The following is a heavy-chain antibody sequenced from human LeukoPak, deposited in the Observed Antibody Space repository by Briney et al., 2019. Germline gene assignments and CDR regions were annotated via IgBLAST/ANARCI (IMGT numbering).Heavy chain of an antibody. CDR2: ISSSSSYI. V-gene: IGHV3-21*01. CDR1: GFTFSSYS. J-gene: IGHJ3*02. Sequence: GGSLRLSCAASGFTFSSYSMNWVRQAPGKGLEWVSSISSSSSYIYYADSVKGQFTISRDNAKNSLYLQMNSLRAEDTAVYYCASVEIWGAFDIWGQGTMVTVSS. D-gene: IGHD7-27*01. CDR3: ASVEIWGAFDI.